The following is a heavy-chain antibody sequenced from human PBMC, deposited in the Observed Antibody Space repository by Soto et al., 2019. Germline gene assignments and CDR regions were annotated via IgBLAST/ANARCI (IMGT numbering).Heavy chain of an antibody. Sequence: VQLLESGGGLVQPGGSLRLSCAASGFTFSNYAVSWVRQAPGKGLQWVSAISGSGGSTYYADSVKGRFTISRDNSKNTVYLQMNSLRDEDTAAHYCAKGGYDSKHYFGMDVWGQGTTVTVSS. J-gene: IGHJ6*02. D-gene: IGHD3-22*01. CDR2: ISGSGGST. CDR3: AKGGYDSKHYFGMDV. CDR1: GFTFSNYA. V-gene: IGHV3-23*01.